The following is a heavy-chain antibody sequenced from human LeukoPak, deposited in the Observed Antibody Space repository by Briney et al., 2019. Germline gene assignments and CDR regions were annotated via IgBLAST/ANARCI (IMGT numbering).Heavy chain of an antibody. D-gene: IGHD3-9*01. CDR2: ISSSGSTI. J-gene: IGHJ3*02. Sequence: GGSLRLSCAASGFTFSDYYMSWIRQAPGKGREWVSYISSSGSTIYYAESVKGRFTISRDNAKNSLYLQMNSLRAEDTAVYYCARILRYFESHAFDIWGQGTMVTVSS. V-gene: IGHV3-11*01. CDR1: GFTFSDYY. CDR3: ARILRYFESHAFDI.